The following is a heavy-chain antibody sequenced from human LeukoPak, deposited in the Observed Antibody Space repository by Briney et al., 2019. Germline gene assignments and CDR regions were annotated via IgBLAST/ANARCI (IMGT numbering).Heavy chain of an antibody. CDR3: ARHQKWLRFDY. CDR2: INHSGST. CDR1: GGSFSGYY. V-gene: IGHV4-34*01. J-gene: IGHJ4*02. D-gene: IGHD5-12*01. Sequence: PSETLSLTCAVYGGSFSGYYWSWIRQPPGKGLEWIGEINHSGSTNYNPSLKSRVTISVDTSKNQFSLKLSSVTAADTAVYYCARHQKWLRFDYWGQGTLVTVSS.